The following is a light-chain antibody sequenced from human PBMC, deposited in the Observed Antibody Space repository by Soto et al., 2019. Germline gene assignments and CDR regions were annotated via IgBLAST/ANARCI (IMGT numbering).Light chain of an antibody. V-gene: IGKV1-39*01. CDR3: QQSYSTPLT. J-gene: IGKJ4*01. CDR2: AAS. Sequence: DIHLTQSPSFLSASVGDRVTITCRASQSISTYLNWYLQKPGKAPKLLIYAASSLQSGVPSRFGGSGSGTDFTLTISSLQPEDFATYYCQQSYSTPLTFGGGTKVDIK. CDR1: QSISTY.